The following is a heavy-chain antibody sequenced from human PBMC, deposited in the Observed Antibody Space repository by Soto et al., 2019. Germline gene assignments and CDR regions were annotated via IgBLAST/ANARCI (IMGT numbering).Heavy chain of an antibody. CDR2: ISSSGSTI. V-gene: IGHV3-48*03. J-gene: IGHJ6*02. CDR3: ARCFQWYYGMDV. D-gene: IGHD2-8*01. CDR1: GFTFSSYE. Sequence: GGSLRLSCAASGFTFSSYEMNWVGQAPGKGLEWVSYISSSGSTIYYADSVKGRFTISRDNAKNSLYLQMNSLRAEDTAVYYCARCFQWYYGMDVWGQGTTVTVSS.